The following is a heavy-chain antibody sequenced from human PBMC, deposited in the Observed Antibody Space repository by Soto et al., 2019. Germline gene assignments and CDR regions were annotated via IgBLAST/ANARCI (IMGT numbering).Heavy chain of an antibody. CDR3: ARDLGYYDSSGYYRFGP. D-gene: IGHD3-22*01. J-gene: IGHJ5*02. CDR1: GGTFSSYA. CDR2: IIPIFGTA. V-gene: IGHV1-69*13. Sequence: ASVKVSCKASGGTFSSYAISWVRQAPGQGLEWMGGIIPIFGTANYAQKFQGRVTITADESTSTAYMELSSLRSEDTAVYYCARDLGYYDSSGYYRFGPWGQGTLVTVSS.